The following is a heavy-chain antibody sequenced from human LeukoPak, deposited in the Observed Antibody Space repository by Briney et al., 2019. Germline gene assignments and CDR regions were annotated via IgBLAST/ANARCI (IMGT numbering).Heavy chain of an antibody. V-gene: IGHV3-7*04. CDR1: EFIFSSYW. CDR3: AWGMDV. CDR2: IRHDGREK. Sequence: QPGRSLRLSCAASEFIFSSYWMTWVRQAPGKAPEWVANIRHDGREKYYVGSVKGRFIISRDNAKNSLYLQMNSLRVEDTAIYYCAWGMDVWGQGTTVTVSS. J-gene: IGHJ6*02.